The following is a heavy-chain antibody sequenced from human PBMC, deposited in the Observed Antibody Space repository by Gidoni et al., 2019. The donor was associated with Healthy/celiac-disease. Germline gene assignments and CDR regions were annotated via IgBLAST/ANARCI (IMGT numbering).Heavy chain of an antibody. CDR1: GGTFSSKH. V-gene: IGHV1-69*17. CDR3: ARDERCSGGSCYFRGYYYGMDV. J-gene: IGHJ6*02. CDR2: IIPIFGVA. Sequence: QVQLVQSGAEVKKPGSSGKVSCKAHGGTFSSKHISWVRQAPGQGLEWMGGIIPIFGVANYAQKFQGRVTITADKSTSTAYMELSSLRSEDTAVYYCARDERCSGGSCYFRGYYYGMDVWGQGTTVTVSS. D-gene: IGHD2-15*01.